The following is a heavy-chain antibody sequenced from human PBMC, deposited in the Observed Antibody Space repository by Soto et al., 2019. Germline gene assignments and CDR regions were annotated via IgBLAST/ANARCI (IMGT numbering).Heavy chain of an antibody. CDR2: ISGSGDST. Sequence: GGSLRLSCAASGFIFSSHAMSWVRQAPGRGLEWVSVISGSGDSTYNAESVKGRFTTSRDNSKNTLYLQMNSLRAEDTAVYYCARDSRNTISDLDYWGQGTLVTVSS. CDR3: ARDSRNTISDLDY. J-gene: IGHJ4*02. CDR1: GFIFSSHA. V-gene: IGHV3-23*01. D-gene: IGHD1-1*01.